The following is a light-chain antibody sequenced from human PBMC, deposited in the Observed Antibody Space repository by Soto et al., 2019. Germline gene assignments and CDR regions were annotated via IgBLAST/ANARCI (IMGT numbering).Light chain of an antibody. CDR2: GAS. Sequence: EIVLTQSPGTLSLSPGERATLSCRASQSVSSTYLAWYQQNPGQAPRLLIYGASSRATGIPDRFSGSGSGTDFTLTISRLAPEAFAVYFCQQYGSSSYTFGQGTKLEIK. J-gene: IGKJ2*01. V-gene: IGKV3-20*01. CDR3: QQYGSSSYT. CDR1: QSVSSTY.